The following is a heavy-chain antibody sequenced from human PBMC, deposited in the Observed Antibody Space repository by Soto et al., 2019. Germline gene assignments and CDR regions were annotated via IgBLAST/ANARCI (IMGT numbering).Heavy chain of an antibody. V-gene: IGHV3-30*18. CDR1: GFTFSSYG. CDR3: AKDAVGRYYFDY. CDR2: ISYDGSNK. J-gene: IGHJ4*02. D-gene: IGHD2-15*01. Sequence: ESGGGVVQPGRSLRLSCAASGFTFSSYGMHWVRQAPGKGLEWVAVISYDGSNKYYADSVKGRFTISRDNSKNTLYLQMNSLRAEDTAVYYCAKDAVGRYYFDYWGQGTLVTVSS.